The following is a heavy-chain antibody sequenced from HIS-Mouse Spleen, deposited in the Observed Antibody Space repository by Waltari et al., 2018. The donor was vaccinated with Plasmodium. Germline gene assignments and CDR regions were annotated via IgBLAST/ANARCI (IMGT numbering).Heavy chain of an antibody. CDR3: ARSIAATVTFYFDY. Sequence: QVQLQESGPGLVKPSQTLSLTCTVSGGSISSGCYSCSWIRQNPGKGLEWIGYIYYSGSTYYNPSLKSRVTISVDTSKNQFSLKLSSVTAADTAVYYCARSIAATVTFYFDYWGQGTLVTVSS. V-gene: IGHV4-31*03. D-gene: IGHD6-13*01. J-gene: IGHJ4*02. CDR1: GGSISSGCYS. CDR2: IYYSGST.